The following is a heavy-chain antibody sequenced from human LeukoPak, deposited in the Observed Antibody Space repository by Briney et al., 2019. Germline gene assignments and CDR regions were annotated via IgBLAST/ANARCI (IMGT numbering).Heavy chain of an antibody. CDR2: TRSKAYGGTT. CDR1: GSTFGDYA. CDR3: TRSRWPINYYFDY. V-gene: IGHV3-49*03. Sequence: GGSLRLSCTASGSTFGDYAMSWFRQAPGKGLEWGGFTRSKAYGGTTEYAASVKGRFTISRDDSNSIAYLQMNSLKTVCTAVYCCTRSRWPINYYFDYWGQGTLVTVSS. J-gene: IGHJ4*02. D-gene: IGHD5-24*01.